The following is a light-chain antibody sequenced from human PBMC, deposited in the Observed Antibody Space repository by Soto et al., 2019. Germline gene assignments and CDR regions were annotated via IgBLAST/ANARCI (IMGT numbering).Light chain of an antibody. CDR1: QSVSSY. V-gene: IGKV1-39*01. CDR2: SAS. CDR3: QQTFKTPHT. J-gene: IGKJ2*01. Sequence: DIQMTQSPTSLSASVGDSVTISCRASQSVSSYLNWYQQQPGEAPKLLISSASTLQTGVPSRFSGSGFGTDYTLTISSLQSADFATYSCQQTFKTPHTFGQGTKVDI.